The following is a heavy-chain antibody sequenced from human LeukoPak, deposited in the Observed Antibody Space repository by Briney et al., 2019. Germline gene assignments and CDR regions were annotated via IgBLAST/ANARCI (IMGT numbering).Heavy chain of an antibody. CDR3: ARGRTFDN. V-gene: IGHV4-31*03. CDR2: ISYSGSP. CDR1: GASISSGGYY. J-gene: IGHJ4*02. Sequence: SQTLSLTCTVSGASISSGGYYWSWIRQHPGKGLEWIGYISYSGSPYYNPSLKSRVTISVDTSRNQFSLKLSSVTAADTAVYYCARGRTFDNWGQGTLVTVSS.